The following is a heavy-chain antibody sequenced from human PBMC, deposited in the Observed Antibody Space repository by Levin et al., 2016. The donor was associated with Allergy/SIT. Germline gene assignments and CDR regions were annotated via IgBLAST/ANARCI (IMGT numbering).Heavy chain of an antibody. CDR3: AKDPIPFTSTWFWFDS. D-gene: IGHD6-13*01. Sequence: GGSLRLSCAASRFTFSSYTMTWVRQLPGKGLEWVASISSSGGSTFYADSVKGRFTVSRDNSKNTVYLQMNSLRPDDTAIYYCAKDPIPFTSTWFWFDSWGQGTLVTVSS. J-gene: IGHJ5*01. CDR1: RFTFSSYT. CDR2: ISSSGGST. V-gene: IGHV3-23*01.